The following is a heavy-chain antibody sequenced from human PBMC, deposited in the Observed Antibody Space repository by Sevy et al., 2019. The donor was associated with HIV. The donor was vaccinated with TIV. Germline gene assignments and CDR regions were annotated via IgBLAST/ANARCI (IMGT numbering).Heavy chain of an antibody. CDR1: GFTFGDYC. CDR2: LKSDVYGGTV. V-gene: IGHV3-49*04. Sequence: GSLRLSCTASGFTFGDYCMSWVRQAPGRGLEWVAFLKSDVYGGTVDHAASVRGRFVISRDDSKTIAYLQMNDLKTEDTGVYYCTRWKAAQSIFDYWGQGALVTVSS. J-gene: IGHJ4*02. D-gene: IGHD6-13*01. CDR3: TRWKAAQSIFDY.